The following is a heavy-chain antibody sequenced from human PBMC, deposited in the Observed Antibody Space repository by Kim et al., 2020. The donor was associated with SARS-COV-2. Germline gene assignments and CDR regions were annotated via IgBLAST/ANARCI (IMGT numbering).Heavy chain of an antibody. J-gene: IGHJ5*02. CDR3: AKYSSGWWGGDNWFDP. Sequence: SVKGRFTNYRDNSKNALYLQMNSLRAEDTAVYYCAKYSSGWWGGDNWFDPWGQGTLVTVSS. D-gene: IGHD6-19*01. V-gene: IGHV3-23*01.